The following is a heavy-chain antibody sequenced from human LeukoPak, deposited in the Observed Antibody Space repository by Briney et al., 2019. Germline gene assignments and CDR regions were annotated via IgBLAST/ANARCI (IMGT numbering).Heavy chain of an antibody. CDR1: GGSISSYY. V-gene: IGHV4-59*08. J-gene: IGHJ6*02. CDR2: IYYSGST. CDR3: ARHSGPYYYFYGTDV. Sequence: SETLSLTCTVSGGSISSYYWSWIRQPPGKGLEWIGYIYYSGSTNYNPSLKSRVTISVDTSKNQFSLKLSSVTAADTAVYYCARHSGPYYYFYGTDVWGQGTTVTVSS. D-gene: IGHD5-12*01.